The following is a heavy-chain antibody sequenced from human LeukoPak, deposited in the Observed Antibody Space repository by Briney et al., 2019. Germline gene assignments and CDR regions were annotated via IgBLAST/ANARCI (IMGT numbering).Heavy chain of an antibody. V-gene: IGHV3-23*01. D-gene: IGHD1-26*01. CDR1: GFTFSSYG. J-gene: IGHJ4*02. Sequence: PGGTLRLSCAASGFTFSSYGMSWVRQAPGKGLEWVSAISSSGGSTSYADSVKGRFTISRDNSKNTLYLQMNSLRAEDAAVYDGAKDKEPYSGSYSGHLSDFDYWGQGTLVTVSS. CDR3: AKDKEPYSGSYSGHLSDFDY. CDR2: ISSSGGST.